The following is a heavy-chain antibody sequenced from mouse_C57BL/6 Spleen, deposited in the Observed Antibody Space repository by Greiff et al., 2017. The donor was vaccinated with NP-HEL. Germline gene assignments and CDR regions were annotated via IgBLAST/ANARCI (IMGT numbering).Heavy chain of an antibody. J-gene: IGHJ2*01. Sequence: QVQLQQPGPELVMPGASVKLSCKASGYTFTSYWMHWVKQSPGQGLEWIGEIDPSDSYTNYNQKFKGKSTLTVDKSSSTAYMQLSSLTSEDSAVYYCARSDYSNYVGYFDDWGQGTTLTVSS. D-gene: IGHD2-5*01. CDR3: ARSDYSNYVGYFDD. CDR2: IDPSDSYT. V-gene: IGHV1-69*01. CDR1: GYTFTSYW.